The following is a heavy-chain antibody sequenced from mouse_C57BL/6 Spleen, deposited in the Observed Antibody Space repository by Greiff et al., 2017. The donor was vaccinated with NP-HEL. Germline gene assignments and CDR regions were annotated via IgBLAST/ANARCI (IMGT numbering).Heavy chain of an antibody. CDR3: ARGDGKGGMDY. CDR2: IDPEDGHT. D-gene: IGHD2-1*01. V-gene: IGHV14-2*01. J-gene: IGHJ4*01. CDR1: GFNIKDYY. Sequence: VQLKESGAELVKPGASVKLSCTASGFNIKDYYMHWVKQRTEQGLEWIGRIDPEDGHTKYAPNFQGKATITADTSSNTAYLQLSSLTSEDTDVYYCARGDGKGGMDYWGQGTSVTVSS.